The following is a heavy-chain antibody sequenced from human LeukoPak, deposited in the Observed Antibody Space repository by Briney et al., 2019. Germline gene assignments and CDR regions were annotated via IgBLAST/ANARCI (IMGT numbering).Heavy chain of an antibody. Sequence: GGSLRLSCAASGFTVSSNYLSWVRQAPGKGLEWVSIIYSGGSTYYAGSVKGRFTISRDNSKNTLYLQMDRLRAEDTAVYYCARTLLTRYFDYWGQATLVTVSS. J-gene: IGHJ4*02. CDR1: GFTVSSNY. CDR3: ARTLLTRYFDY. CDR2: IYSGGST. V-gene: IGHV3-53*01. D-gene: IGHD4-23*01.